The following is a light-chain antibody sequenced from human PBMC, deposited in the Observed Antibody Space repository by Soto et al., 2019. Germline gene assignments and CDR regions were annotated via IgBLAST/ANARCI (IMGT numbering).Light chain of an antibody. V-gene: IGKV1-9*01. CDR2: AAS. CDR3: QQYYSYPHT. J-gene: IGKJ1*01. CDR1: QGISSY. Sequence: DIQMTQSPSTLSASVGDRVTITCRASQGISSYLAWYQQKPGKAPKLLIYAASTLQSGVPSRFSGSGSGTDFTLTISCLQSEDFATYYCQQYYSYPHTFGQGTKVDIK.